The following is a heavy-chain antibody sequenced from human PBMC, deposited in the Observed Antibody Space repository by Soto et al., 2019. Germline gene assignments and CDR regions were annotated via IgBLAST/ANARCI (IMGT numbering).Heavy chain of an antibody. D-gene: IGHD2-8*01. J-gene: IGHJ4*02. CDR1: GGSISSYY. CDR3: TKNRNFYDY. V-gene: IGHV4-59*01. CDR2: IYYSGST. Sequence: SETLSLTCTVSGGSISSYYWSWIRQPPGKGLEWIGYIYYSGSTHYNPSLKSRVTISVDTSKNQFSLKLSSVTAADTAVYYCTKNRNFYDYWGQGTLVTVSS.